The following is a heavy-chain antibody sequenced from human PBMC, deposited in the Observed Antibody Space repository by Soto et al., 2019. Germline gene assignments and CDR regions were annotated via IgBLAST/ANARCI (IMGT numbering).Heavy chain of an antibody. Sequence: PGGSLRLSCAASGFTFSFYGMHWVRQAPGKGLEWLAVISYDEKNKFYADSVKGRFTISRDNSTSTAYMELSSLTSEDTAVYYCATNEGRDGYSFDYWGQGTLVTVSS. J-gene: IGHJ4*02. CDR3: ATNEGRDGYSFDY. CDR2: ISYDEKNK. D-gene: IGHD5-12*01. V-gene: IGHV3-30*03. CDR1: GFTFSFYG.